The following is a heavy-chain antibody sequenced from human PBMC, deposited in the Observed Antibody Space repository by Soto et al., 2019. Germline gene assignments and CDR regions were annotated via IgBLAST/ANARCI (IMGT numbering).Heavy chain of an antibody. D-gene: IGHD2-15*01. CDR2: INHSGST. Sequence: SETLSLTCAVYGGSFSGYYWSWIRQPPGKGLEWIGEINHSGSTNYNPSLKSRVTISVETSKNQFSLKLSSVTAADTAVYYCARARPDIVVVVAADSPNWFDPWGQGTLVTVSS. V-gene: IGHV4-34*01. CDR3: ARARPDIVVVVAADSPNWFDP. CDR1: GGSFSGYY. J-gene: IGHJ5*02.